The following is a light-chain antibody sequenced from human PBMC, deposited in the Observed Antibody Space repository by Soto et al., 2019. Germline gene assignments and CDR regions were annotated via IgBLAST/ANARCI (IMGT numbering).Light chain of an antibody. CDR1: QSVLYRSNSQNY. CDR2: WAS. V-gene: IGKV4-1*01. J-gene: IGKJ3*01. Sequence: DIVMTQSPDSLAVSLGERAAINCKSSQSVLYRSNSQNYLAWYQQKPGQPPKLLIYWASTRESGVPDRFSGSGSGTAFTLTISSLQAEDVAVYYCQQYYNIPFTLGPGTKVDIK. CDR3: QQYYNIPFT.